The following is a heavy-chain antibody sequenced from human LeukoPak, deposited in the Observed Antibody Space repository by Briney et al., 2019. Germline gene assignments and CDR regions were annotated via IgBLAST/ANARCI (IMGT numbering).Heavy chain of an antibody. V-gene: IGHV3-48*03. CDR2: ISSGSTI. CDR3: VRGTGY. CDR1: GFTFSSYE. J-gene: IGHJ4*02. Sequence: PGGSLRLSCAASGFTFSSYEMNWVRQAPGKGLEWVSYISSGSTIYDADSVKGRFTISRDNSKNTLYLQMSSLRPDDTAVYFCVRGTGYWGQGTLVTVSS.